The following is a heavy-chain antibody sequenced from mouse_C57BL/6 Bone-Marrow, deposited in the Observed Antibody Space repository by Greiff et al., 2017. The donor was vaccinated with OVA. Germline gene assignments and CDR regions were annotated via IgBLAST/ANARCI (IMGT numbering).Heavy chain of an antibody. CDR3: ARYRDFTTVTMDY. CDR2: IFPGSGST. Sequence: VKLQESGPELVKPGASVKISCKASGYTFTDYYINWVKQRPGQGLEWIGWIFPGSGSTYYNEKFKGKATLTVDKSSSTAYMSLSSLTSEDSAVYVCARYRDFTTVTMDYWGQGTSVTVSS. D-gene: IGHD1-1*01. J-gene: IGHJ4*01. V-gene: IGHV1-75*01. CDR1: GYTFTDYY.